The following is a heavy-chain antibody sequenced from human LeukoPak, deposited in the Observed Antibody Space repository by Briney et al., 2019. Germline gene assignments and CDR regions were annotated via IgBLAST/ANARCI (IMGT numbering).Heavy chain of an antibody. J-gene: IGHJ3*02. V-gene: IGHV4-30-4*01. CDR2: IYYSGST. CDR3: ARGWTGNDAFDI. CDR1: GGSISSGDYY. D-gene: IGHD3/OR15-3a*01. Sequence: SETLSLTCTVSGGSISSGDYYWNWIRQPPGKGLEWIGYIYYSGSTYYNPSLKSRVTISVDTSKNQFSLKLSSVTAADTAVYYCARGWTGNDAFDIWGQGTMVTVSS.